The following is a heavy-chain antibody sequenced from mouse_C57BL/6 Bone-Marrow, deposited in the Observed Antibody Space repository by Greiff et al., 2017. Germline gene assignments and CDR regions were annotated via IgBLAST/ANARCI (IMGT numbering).Heavy chain of an antibody. D-gene: IGHD1-1*01. CDR2: FHPYNDDT. V-gene: IGHV1-47*01. J-gene: IGHJ4*01. CDR1: GYTFTTYP. CDR3: TRSPYYYGSIYYAMDY. Sequence: VKLVESGAELVKPGASVKMSCKASGYTFTTYPIEWMKQNHGKSLEWIGNFHPYNDDTKYNEKFKGKAILTADKSSSTAYMELRSLTSEYSAVYYCTRSPYYYGSIYYAMDYWGQGTSVTVSS.